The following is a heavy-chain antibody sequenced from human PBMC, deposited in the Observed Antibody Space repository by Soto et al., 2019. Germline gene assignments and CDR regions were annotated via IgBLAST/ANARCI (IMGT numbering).Heavy chain of an antibody. D-gene: IGHD6-19*01. Sequence: EVQVLESGGDLVQPGGSLRLSCAASGFTFRTYAMIWVRQAPGTGLEWVSSIDYIGTYTKYADSARGRFTISRDNSNNTLYLQMSSLRAEDTAVYYCSPDSGGGEVDCWGQGTLVSVSS. CDR3: SPDSGGGEVDC. CDR2: IDYIGTYT. J-gene: IGHJ4*02. CDR1: GFTFRTYA. V-gene: IGHV3-23*05.